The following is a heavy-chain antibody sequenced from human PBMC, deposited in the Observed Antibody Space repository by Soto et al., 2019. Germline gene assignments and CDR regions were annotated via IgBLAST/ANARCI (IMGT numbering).Heavy chain of an antibody. Sequence: SETLSLTCTVSGGSVNTAPYHWSWIRQSPRNGLEWIGNIYYTGSTNYKPSFESRVAISLDTSNNQFSLRLTSLTAADTAVYFWARDHHSYYDTSGYYPYFDFWGQGTLVTVSS. J-gene: IGHJ4*02. V-gene: IGHV4-61*01. D-gene: IGHD3-22*01. CDR3: ARDHHSYYDTSGYYPYFDF. CDR2: IYYTGST. CDR1: GGSVNTAPYH.